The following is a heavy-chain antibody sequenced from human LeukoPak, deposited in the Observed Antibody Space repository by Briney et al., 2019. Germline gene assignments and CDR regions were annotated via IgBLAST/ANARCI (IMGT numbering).Heavy chain of an antibody. J-gene: IGHJ4*02. D-gene: IGHD3-16*02. Sequence: TGRSLRLSCAASGFTFSSYDMTWVRQAPGKGLEWLSAITSSGGDTFYADSVEGRFTIARDNSKDTLYLQMNSLRAEDTAVYYCVRLGELSNTDHWGQGTLVTVSS. CDR3: VRLGELSNTDH. V-gene: IGHV3-23*01. CDR2: ITSSGGDT. CDR1: GFTFSSYD.